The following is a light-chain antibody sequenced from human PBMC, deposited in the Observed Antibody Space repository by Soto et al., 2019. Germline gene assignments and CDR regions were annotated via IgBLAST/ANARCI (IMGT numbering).Light chain of an antibody. V-gene: IGLV2-14*01. CDR3: NSYTTSGTLYL. Sequence: QSVLTQPASVSGSPGQSITISCTGTSSDVGAYNYVSWYQQHPGKAPKLMIYEVSNRPSGVSHRFSGSKSGSTASLTISGLQAEDEADYYCNSYTTSGTLYLFGTGTRSPS. CDR2: EVS. J-gene: IGLJ1*01. CDR1: SSDVGAYNY.